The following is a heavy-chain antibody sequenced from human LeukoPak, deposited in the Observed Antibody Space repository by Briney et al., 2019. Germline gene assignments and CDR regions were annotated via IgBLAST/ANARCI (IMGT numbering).Heavy chain of an antibody. V-gene: IGHV3-30*02. CDR2: IRYDGSNK. J-gene: IGHJ6*03. CDR3: AKRGGGTKLNYYYYYMDV. D-gene: IGHD1-14*01. Sequence: GGSLRLSCAATGFTFSSYGMHWVRQAPGKGLEWVAFIRYDGSNKYYADSVKGRFTTSRDNSKNTLYLQMNSLRAEDTAVYYCAKRGGGTKLNYYYYYMDVWGRGTTVTVSS. CDR1: GFTFSSYG.